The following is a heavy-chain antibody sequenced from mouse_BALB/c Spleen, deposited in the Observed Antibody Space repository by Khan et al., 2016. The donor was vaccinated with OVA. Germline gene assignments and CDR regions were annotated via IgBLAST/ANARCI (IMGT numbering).Heavy chain of an antibody. J-gene: IGHJ1*01. V-gene: IGHV9-1*02. Sequence: QVQLKQSGPELKKPGETVKISCKASGFTFTNYGMNCVKQALGKGLKWMGWINTYTGEPTYADDFKGRFAFSLETSASTAYLQINKLKNEDITTYVGARNSSCWYSDVWGAETTVTVST. CDR2: INTYTGEP. CDR3: ARNSSCWYSDV. CDR1: GFTFTNYG.